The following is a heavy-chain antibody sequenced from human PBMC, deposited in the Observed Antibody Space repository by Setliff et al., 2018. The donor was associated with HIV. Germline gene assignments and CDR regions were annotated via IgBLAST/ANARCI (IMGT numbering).Heavy chain of an antibody. D-gene: IGHD4-4*01. CDR2: IQASGIT. CDR1: GGSISNHW. CDR3: ARLSRWGTMTTLDF. J-gene: IGHJ4*02. Sequence: PSETLSLTCAVSGGSISNHWWSWFRQPPGKGLEWIAYIQASGITNHKPSLKSRATISVDTSKNQFSLTLSSVTAADTAVYFCARLSRWGTMTTLDFWGQGTLVTVS. V-gene: IGHV4-59*08.